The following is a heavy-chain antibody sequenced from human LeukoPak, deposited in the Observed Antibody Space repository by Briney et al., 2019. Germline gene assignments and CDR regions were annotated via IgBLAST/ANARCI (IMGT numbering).Heavy chain of an antibody. J-gene: IGHJ4*02. CDR3: ARDYKYAFDN. V-gene: IGHV3-48*01. CDR2: IGIDSGNT. Sequence: GGSLRLSCAASGFTFSDYSMNWVRQAPGKGLEWISYIGIDSGNTNYADSVKGRFTISGDKAKNSLYLQKNSLRVEDTAVYYCARDYKYAFDNWGQGTLVTVSS. CDR1: GFTFSDYS. D-gene: IGHD5-24*01.